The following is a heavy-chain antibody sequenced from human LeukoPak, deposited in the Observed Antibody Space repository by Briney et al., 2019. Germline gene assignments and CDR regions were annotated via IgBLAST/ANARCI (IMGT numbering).Heavy chain of an antibody. D-gene: IGHD3-10*01. Sequence: ASVKVSCKASGYTFTGYYMHWVRQAPGQGLEWMGWINPNSGGTDYAQKFQGRVTMTRDTSTSTVYMELSSLRSEDTAVYYCAGDYYGSGSTFNWFDPWGQGTLVTVSS. CDR2: INPNSGGT. V-gene: IGHV1-2*02. CDR1: GYTFTGYY. CDR3: AGDYYGSGSTFNWFDP. J-gene: IGHJ5*02.